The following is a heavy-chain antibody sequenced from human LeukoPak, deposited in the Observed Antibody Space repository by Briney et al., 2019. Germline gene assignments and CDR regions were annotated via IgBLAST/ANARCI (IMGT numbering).Heavy chain of an antibody. CDR1: GFTFSSYA. V-gene: IGHV3-64*01. Sequence: GGSLRLSCAASGFTFSSYAMHWVRQAPGKGLEYVSAISSNGGSTYYANSVKGRFTISRDNAKNSLYLQMNSLRAEDMALYYCAKGSSAWNEVFHFDYWGQGTLVTVSS. D-gene: IGHD6-19*01. CDR3: AKGSSAWNEVFHFDY. J-gene: IGHJ4*02. CDR2: ISSNGGST.